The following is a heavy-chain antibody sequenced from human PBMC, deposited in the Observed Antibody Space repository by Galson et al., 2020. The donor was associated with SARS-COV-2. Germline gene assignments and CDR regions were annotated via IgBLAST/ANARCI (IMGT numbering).Heavy chain of an antibody. Sequence: SETLSLTCAVSGYSISSGHYWVWVRQPPGKGLEWIASIHHSGDTYYSPSLRRRVTISIDTSKNQFSLDVSSLTTADTAVYYCSRAHTVGGVLVVWGQGALVTVSA. CDR3: SRAHTVGGVLVV. D-gene: IGHD3-16*02. J-gene: IGHJ4*02. CDR2: IHHSGDT. CDR1: GYSISSGHY. V-gene: IGHV4-38-2*01.